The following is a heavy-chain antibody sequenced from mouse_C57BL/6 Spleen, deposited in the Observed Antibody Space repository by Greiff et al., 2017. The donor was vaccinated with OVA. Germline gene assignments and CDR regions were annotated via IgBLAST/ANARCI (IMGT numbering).Heavy chain of an antibody. Sequence: EVQLQQSGPELVKPGASVKIPCKASGYTFTDYNMDWVKQSHGKSLEWIGDINPNNGGTIYNQKFKGKATLTVDKSSSTAYMELRSLTSEDTAVYYCARLTYGYYAMDYWGQGTSVTVSS. J-gene: IGHJ4*01. CDR3: ARLTYGYYAMDY. D-gene: IGHD1-1*02. CDR2: INPNNGGT. CDR1: GYTFTDYN. V-gene: IGHV1-18*01.